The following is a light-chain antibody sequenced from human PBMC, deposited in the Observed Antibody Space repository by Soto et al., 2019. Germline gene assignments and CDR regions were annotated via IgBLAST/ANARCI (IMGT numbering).Light chain of an antibody. CDR1: QTVSSY. CDR3: QQRGNLPYT. V-gene: IGKV3-11*01. CDR2: DIS. J-gene: IGKJ2*01. Sequence: EVVLTQSPATLSFSPGERATLSCRASQTVSSYLAWYQQKPGQAPRLLIYDISNRATDIPARFSGSGSGTDFTLTISSLEPDDFAVYYCQQRGNLPYTFGQGTKLQIK.